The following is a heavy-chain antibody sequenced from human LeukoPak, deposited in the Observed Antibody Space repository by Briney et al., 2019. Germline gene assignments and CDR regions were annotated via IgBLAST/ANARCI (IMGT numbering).Heavy chain of an antibody. CDR2: IIPILCTA. Sequence: SVKVSCKASGGTFNSYAISWVRQAPGQPREWMGGIIPILCTANYAQKFEGRVTITTDESTSTAYMGLSSLRSEDTAVYYCARVTQLLGHDAFDIWGQGTMVTVSS. CDR3: ARVTQLLGHDAFDI. D-gene: IGHD6-13*01. J-gene: IGHJ3*02. V-gene: IGHV1-69*05. CDR1: GGTFNSYA.